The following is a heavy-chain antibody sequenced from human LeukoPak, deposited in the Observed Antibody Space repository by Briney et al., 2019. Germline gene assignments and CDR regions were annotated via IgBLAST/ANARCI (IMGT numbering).Heavy chain of an antibody. CDR1: GYTFTSYD. D-gene: IGHD2-2*01. Sequence: GASVKVSCKASGYTFTSYDINWVRQATGQGLEWMGWMNPNSGNTGYAQKFQGRVTITRNTSISTAYMELSSLRSEDTAVYYCARGEDIVVVPAAVHYFDYWGQGTLVTVSS. V-gene: IGHV1-8*03. CDR3: ARGEDIVVVPAAVHYFDY. J-gene: IGHJ4*02. CDR2: MNPNSGNT.